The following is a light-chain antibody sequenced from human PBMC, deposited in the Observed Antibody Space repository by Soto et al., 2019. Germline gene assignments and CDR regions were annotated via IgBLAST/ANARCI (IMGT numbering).Light chain of an antibody. CDR2: EVT. CDR3: TSYVGNDIWV. Sequence: QSALTQPPSASGSPGQSVTISCTGTSSDVGAYKYVSWYQQYPGKAPKLMIYEVTKRPSGVPDRFSGSKSGNTASLTVSGLVAEDEADYYCTSYVGNDIWVFGGGTKLTVL. J-gene: IGLJ3*02. CDR1: SSDVGAYKY. V-gene: IGLV2-8*01.